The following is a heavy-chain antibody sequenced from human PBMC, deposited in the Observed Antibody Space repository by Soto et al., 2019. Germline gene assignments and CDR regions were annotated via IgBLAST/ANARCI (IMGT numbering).Heavy chain of an antibody. CDR2: LYSGGRS. J-gene: IGHJ6*02. CDR3: TRGHYGMDV. CDR1: GFIVSSNY. V-gene: IGHV3-53*01. Sequence: GGSLRLSCAASGFIVSSNYMNWVRQAPGKGLEWVSVLYSGGRSYSADSVKGRFIISRDNSKNTVYLQMNSLRAEDSAVDYCTRGHYGMDVWGQGTTVTASS.